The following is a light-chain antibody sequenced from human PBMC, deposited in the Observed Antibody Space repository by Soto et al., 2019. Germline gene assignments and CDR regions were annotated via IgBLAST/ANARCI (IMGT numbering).Light chain of an antibody. J-gene: IGKJ2*01. CDR1: QTISTY. CDR3: QQSHGIPYT. CDR2: AAS. Sequence: DIQMSLSASSLSASVGDRVTITCRASQTISTYLNWYQQNPGKAPKLLIYAASTLQSGVPSRFSGSGSGTDFTLTISSLQPEDFATYYCQQSHGIPYTFGQGTKLEIK. V-gene: IGKV1-39*01.